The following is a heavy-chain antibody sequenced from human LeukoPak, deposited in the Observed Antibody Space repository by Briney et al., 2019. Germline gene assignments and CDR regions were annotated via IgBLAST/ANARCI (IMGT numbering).Heavy chain of an antibody. V-gene: IGHV1-18*01. CDR3: ARVTGPLVVPAASDY. Sequence: GASVKVSCKASGYTFTSYAMNWVRQAPGQGLEWMGWISAYNGNTNHAQKLQGRVTMTTDTSTSTAYMELRSLRSDDTAVYYCARVTGPLVVPAASDYWGQGTLVTVSS. CDR1: GYTFTSYA. CDR2: ISAYNGNT. D-gene: IGHD2-2*01. J-gene: IGHJ4*02.